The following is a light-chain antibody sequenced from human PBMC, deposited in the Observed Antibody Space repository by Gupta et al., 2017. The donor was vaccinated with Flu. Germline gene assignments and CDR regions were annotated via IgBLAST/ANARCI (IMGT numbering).Light chain of an antibody. V-gene: IGLV2-14*01. CDR1: SSDVGGFNF. Sequence: SITISCTGSSSDVGGFNFVSWYQQRPGKAPRLMIYEVRTRPSGVSDRFSGSKSGNTASLTISGLQAEDEADYYCSSYAYSSAVLFDGGTKVTVL. J-gene: IGLJ2*01. CDR2: EVR. CDR3: SSYAYSSAVL.